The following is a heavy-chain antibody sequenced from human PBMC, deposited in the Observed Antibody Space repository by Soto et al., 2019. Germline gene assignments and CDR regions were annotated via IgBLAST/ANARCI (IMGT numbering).Heavy chain of an antibody. J-gene: IGHJ6*02. CDR1: GYSFTSYW. CDR2: IDPSDSYT. D-gene: IGHD3-3*01. V-gene: IGHV5-10-1*01. Sequence: GESLKISCKGSGYSFTSYWISWVRQMPGKGLEWMGRIDPSDSYTNYSPSFQGHVTTSADKSISTAYLQWSSLKASDTAMYYCARSGYDFWSGYYTYYYYGMDGWGQGTTVTASS. CDR3: ARSGYDFWSGYYTYYYYGMDG.